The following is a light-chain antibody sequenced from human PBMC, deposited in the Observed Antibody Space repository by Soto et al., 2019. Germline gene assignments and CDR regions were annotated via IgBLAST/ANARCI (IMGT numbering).Light chain of an antibody. CDR2: EVS. Sequence: QSVLTQPASVSGSPGQSITISCTGTSSDVGGYNYVSRYQQHPGKAPKLMIYEVSNRPSGVSNRFSGSKSGNTASLTISGLQAEDEADYYCSSYTSSSTLVVFGTGTKVTV. V-gene: IGLV2-14*01. CDR3: SSYTSSSTLVV. CDR1: SSDVGGYNY. J-gene: IGLJ1*01.